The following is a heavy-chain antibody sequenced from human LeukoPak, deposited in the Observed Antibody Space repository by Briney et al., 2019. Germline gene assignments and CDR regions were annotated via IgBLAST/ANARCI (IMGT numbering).Heavy chain of an antibody. V-gene: IGHV1-18*01. Sequence: GASVKVSCKASGYTFSSYGISWVRQAPGQGLEWMGWISADNGNTNYAQKLQGRVTMTTDTSTSTAYMELRSLRSDDTAVYYCARDDYGDYDGYYYGMDVWGQGTTVTVSS. J-gene: IGHJ6*02. CDR3: ARDDYGDYDGYYYGMDV. CDR2: ISADNGNT. D-gene: IGHD4-17*01. CDR1: GYTFSSYG.